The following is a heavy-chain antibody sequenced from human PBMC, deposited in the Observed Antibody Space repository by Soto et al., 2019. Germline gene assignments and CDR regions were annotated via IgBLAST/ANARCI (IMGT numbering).Heavy chain of an antibody. D-gene: IGHD6-19*01. Sequence: QTGGSLRLSCAASGFTFSSYAMHWVRQAPGKGLEWVAVISYDGSNKYYADSVKGRFTISRDNSKNTLYLQMNSLRAEDTAVYYCARVPRLAGTAYYYYYGMDVWGQGTTLTVSS. CDR3: ARVPRLAGTAYYYYYGMDV. V-gene: IGHV3-30-3*01. CDR2: ISYDGSNK. CDR1: GFTFSSYA. J-gene: IGHJ6*02.